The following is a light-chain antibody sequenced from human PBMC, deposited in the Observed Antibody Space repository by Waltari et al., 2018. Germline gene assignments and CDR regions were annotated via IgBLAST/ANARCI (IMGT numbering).Light chain of an antibody. J-gene: IGKJ1*01. CDR3: EQHKTNPWT. CDR1: QDISSS. CDR2: KAS. V-gene: IGKV1-9*01. Sequence: DIQMTQSPSSLSASVVDRVTIACRASQDISSSLAWYQQKPGKAPKLLIYKASTLQSGVPSRFSGSGSGTDFTLTISSLQPEDFATYYCEQHKTNPWTFGQGTKVEIK.